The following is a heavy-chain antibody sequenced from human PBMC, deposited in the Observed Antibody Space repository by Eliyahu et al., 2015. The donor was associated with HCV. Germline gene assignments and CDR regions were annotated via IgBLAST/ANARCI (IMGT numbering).Heavy chain of an antibody. V-gene: IGHV2-5*01. J-gene: IGHJ5*02. D-gene: IGHD3-3*01. Sequence: QITLKESGPTLVKPTQTLTLTCTFSGFSLSTSGVGVGWIRQPPGKALEWLAXIYWNDDKRYSPSLKSRLTITKDTSKNQVVLTMTNMDPVDTATYYCAHSVYDFWSGYWRPYNWFDPWGQGTLVTVSS. CDR2: IYWNDDK. CDR1: GFSLSTSGVG. CDR3: AHSVYDFWSGYWRPYNWFDP.